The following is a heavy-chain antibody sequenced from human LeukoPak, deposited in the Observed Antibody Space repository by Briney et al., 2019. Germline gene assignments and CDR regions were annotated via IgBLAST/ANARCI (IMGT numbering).Heavy chain of an antibody. CDR3: ARDSSGWTSYGMDV. V-gene: IGHV4-31*03. Sequence: PSQTLSLTCTVSGGSISSGDFYWSWIRQHPGKGLEWIGYIYYSGTTYYNPSLKSRVTISVDTSKNQFSLKLSSVTAADTAVYYCARDSSGWTSYGMDVWGQGTTVTVSS. CDR1: GGSISSGDFY. D-gene: IGHD6-19*01. J-gene: IGHJ6*02. CDR2: IYYSGTT.